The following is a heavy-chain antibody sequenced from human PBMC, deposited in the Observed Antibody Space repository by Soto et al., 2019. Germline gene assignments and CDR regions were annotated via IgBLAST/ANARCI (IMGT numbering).Heavy chain of an antibody. CDR1: GYTFTSYD. Sequence: QVQLVQSGAEVKKPGASVKVSCKASGYTFTSYDINWVRQATGQGLEWMGWMNPNSGNTGYAQKFQGRVTIPTNPSISTAYKELSSLRSEVTAVYYFAREKSYGMDVWGQGTTVTVSS. J-gene: IGHJ6*02. CDR3: AREKSYGMDV. CDR2: MNPNSGNT. V-gene: IGHV1-8*01.